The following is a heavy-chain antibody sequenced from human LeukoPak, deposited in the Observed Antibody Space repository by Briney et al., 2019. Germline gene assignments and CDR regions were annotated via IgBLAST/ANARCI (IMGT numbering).Heavy chain of an antibody. D-gene: IGHD2/OR15-2a*01. Sequence: GGSLRLSCAASGFTFSSYGMHWVRQAPGKGLEWVSYISTSGSTIYYADSVKGRFTISRDNAKNSLYLQMNSLRAEDTAVYYCARKNYFYYYMDVWGKGTTVTISS. CDR3: ARKNYFYYYMDV. CDR2: ISTSGSTI. V-gene: IGHV3-48*04. J-gene: IGHJ6*03. CDR1: GFTFSSYG.